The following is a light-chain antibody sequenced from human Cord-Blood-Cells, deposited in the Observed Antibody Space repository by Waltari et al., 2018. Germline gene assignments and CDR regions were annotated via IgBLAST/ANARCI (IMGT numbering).Light chain of an antibody. V-gene: IGLV3-9*01. CDR1: NIGSKN. CDR3: QVRDSSTVV. Sequence: SYELTQPLSVSVALGQTGRITCGGNNIGSKNVHWYQHKPGQAPVLVIYRDSNRPSGIPERFSGSNSGNTATLTISRAQAGDETDYYCQVRDSSTVVFGGGTKLTVL. J-gene: IGLJ2*01. CDR2: RDS.